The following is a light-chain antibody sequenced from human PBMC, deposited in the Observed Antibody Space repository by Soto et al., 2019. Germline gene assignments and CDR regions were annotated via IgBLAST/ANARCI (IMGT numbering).Light chain of an antibody. Sequence: ETVMTQSPVTLSVFPGERATLSCRASQSVSSNLAWYQQKPGQPPRLLIYGASTRVTGIPARFSGSGSGTEFTLTISSLQSEDFAVYYCQQYNNWPLTFGGGTKVDIK. J-gene: IGKJ4*01. CDR1: QSVSSN. CDR2: GAS. CDR3: QQYNNWPLT. V-gene: IGKV3-15*01.